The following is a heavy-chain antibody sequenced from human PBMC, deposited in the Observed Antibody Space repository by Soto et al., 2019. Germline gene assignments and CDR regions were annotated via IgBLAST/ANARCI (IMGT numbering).Heavy chain of an antibody. Sequence: QLQLQESGPGLVKPSETLSLTCTVSGGSINSNTYSWAWIRQPPEKGLEWIGTIYYSGSTYYNPSPKGRXTXSXXTSKNEFSLKLSSVTAADTAVFYCARRGLGNFFVYWGQGALVTVSS. CDR1: GGSINSNTYS. CDR2: IYYSGST. D-gene: IGHD6-19*01. CDR3: ARRGLGNFFVY. V-gene: IGHV4-39*01. J-gene: IGHJ4*02.